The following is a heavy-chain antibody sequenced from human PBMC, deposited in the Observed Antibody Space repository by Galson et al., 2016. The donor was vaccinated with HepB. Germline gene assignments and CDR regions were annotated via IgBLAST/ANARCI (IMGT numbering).Heavy chain of an antibody. Sequence: QSGAEVKKPGESLRISCKGSGYSFTNHWITWVRQMPGKGLEWMGTIDPTDSYTKYSPSFQGQVTISTDKSITTADLQWSRLKASDTATYYWAREIVLVLKCYDHGMDVWGQGTTVTVSS. V-gene: IGHV5-10-1*01. CDR1: GYSFTNHW. CDR2: IDPTDSYT. D-gene: IGHD2/OR15-2a*01. J-gene: IGHJ6*02. CDR3: AREIVLVLKCYDHGMDV.